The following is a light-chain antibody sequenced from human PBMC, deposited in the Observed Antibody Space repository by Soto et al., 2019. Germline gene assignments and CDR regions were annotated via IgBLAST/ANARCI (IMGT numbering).Light chain of an antibody. CDR1: QGIAND. J-gene: IGKJ4*01. Sequence: DIQMTQSPSSLSASVGDRVTFTCRASQGIANDLAWYQQKPTKAPKRLIYAASSLQSGVPSGFSGSGAGTEFALTISSLQPEDFGTYYCLQHNSYPLTFGGGTTGVI. V-gene: IGKV1-17*01. CDR2: AAS. CDR3: LQHNSYPLT.